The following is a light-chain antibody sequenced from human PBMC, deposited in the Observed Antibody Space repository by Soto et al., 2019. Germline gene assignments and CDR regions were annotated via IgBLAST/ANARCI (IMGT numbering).Light chain of an antibody. CDR3: CSYAGSSTYV. J-gene: IGLJ1*01. CDR1: SSDVGSYNL. Sequence: SVLPQPASVSGSPGQSITISCTGTSSDVGSYNLVSWYQQHPGKAPKLMIYEGSKRPSGVSNRFSGSKSGNTASLTISGLQAEDEADYYCCSYAGSSTYVFGTGTKV. V-gene: IGLV2-23*01. CDR2: EGS.